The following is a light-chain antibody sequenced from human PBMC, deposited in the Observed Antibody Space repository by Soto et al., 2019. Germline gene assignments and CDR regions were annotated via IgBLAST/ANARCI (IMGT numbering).Light chain of an antibody. Sequence: IVMTQSPATQSASPGERATLSCRASQSVISNLAWYQLKPGRAPRLLIYGASTSAIGIPARFSGSVSGTEFTLTISSLQSEDFAFYYCQQYNNWPYTFGQGTKLENK. V-gene: IGKV3-15*01. CDR1: QSVISN. J-gene: IGKJ2*01. CDR2: GAS. CDR3: QQYNNWPYT.